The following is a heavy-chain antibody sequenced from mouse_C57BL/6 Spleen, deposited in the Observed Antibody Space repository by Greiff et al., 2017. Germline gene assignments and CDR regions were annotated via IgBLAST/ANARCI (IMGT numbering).Heavy chain of an antibody. Sequence: QVQLQPSDAELVKPGASVTISCKVSGYTFTDHTIHWMKQRPEQGLEWIGYIYPRDGSTKYNEKFKGKATVTADKSSSTAYMQLNSLTSEDSAVYFCARNHYYGLRHFDYWGQGTTRTVSS. V-gene: IGHV1-78*01. CDR1: GYTFTDHT. CDR2: IYPRDGST. D-gene: IGHD1-2*01. J-gene: IGHJ2*01. CDR3: ARNHYYGLRHFDY.